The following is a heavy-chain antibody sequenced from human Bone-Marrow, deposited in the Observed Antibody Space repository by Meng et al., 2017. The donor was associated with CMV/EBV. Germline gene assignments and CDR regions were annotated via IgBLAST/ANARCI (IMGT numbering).Heavy chain of an antibody. CDR3: AIFSGSYYSYGMDV. CDR2: ISSSGSTI. J-gene: IGHJ6*02. Sequence: GESLKISCEASGFTFSSYEMNWVRQAPGKGLEWVSYISSSGSTIYYADSVKGRFTISRDNAKNSLYLQMNSLRAEDTAVYYCAIFSGSYYSYGMDVWGQGTTVTVSS. V-gene: IGHV3-48*03. CDR1: GFTFSSYE. D-gene: IGHD1-26*01.